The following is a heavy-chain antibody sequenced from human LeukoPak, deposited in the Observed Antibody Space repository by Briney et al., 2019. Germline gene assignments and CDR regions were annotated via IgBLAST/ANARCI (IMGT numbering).Heavy chain of an antibody. CDR1: GFTFSSYS. D-gene: IGHD5-24*01. CDR3: AKDIQLST. CDR2: ISSSGNNA. J-gene: IGHJ3*01. Sequence: GGSLRLSCAASGFTFSSYSMNWVRQAPGKGLEWVSLISSSGNNAYYADSVKGRFTISRDNSKNTLSLQMNSLRVEDTAIYYCAKDIQLSTWGLGTMVTVSS. V-gene: IGHV3-23*01.